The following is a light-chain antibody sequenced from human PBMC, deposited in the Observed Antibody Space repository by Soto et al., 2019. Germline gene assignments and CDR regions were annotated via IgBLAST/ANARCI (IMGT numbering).Light chain of an antibody. CDR2: EVS. Sequence: QAVVTQPASVSGSPGQSITISCTGTSSDVGNYNLVSWYQEHPGKAPKLMMYEVSKRPSGVSNRFSGSKSGNTASLTISGLQAEDEADYYCCSYAGSSNVVFGGGTKVTVL. CDR3: CSYAGSSNVV. V-gene: IGLV2-23*02. CDR1: SSDVGNYNL. J-gene: IGLJ2*01.